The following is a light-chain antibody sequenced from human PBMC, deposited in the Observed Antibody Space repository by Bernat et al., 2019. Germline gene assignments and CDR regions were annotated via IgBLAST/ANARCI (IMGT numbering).Light chain of an antibody. CDR3: QAWDRNTAV. J-gene: IGLJ3*02. CDR2: QDN. Sequence: SYELTQPPSVSSSPGQTASITCSGDKLGDKYACWYQQKPAQSPVVVIYQDNKRPSGIPGRFSGSNSVNTATLTISETQAMDEADYYCQAWDRNTAVFGGGTKLTVL. V-gene: IGLV3-1*01. CDR1: KLGDKY.